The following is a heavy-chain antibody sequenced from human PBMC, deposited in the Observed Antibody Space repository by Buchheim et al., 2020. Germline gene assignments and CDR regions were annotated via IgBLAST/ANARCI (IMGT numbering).Heavy chain of an antibody. CDR1: GFTFSSYG. Sequence: VQLVESGGGVVQPGRSLRLSCAASGFTFSSYGMHWVRQAPGKGLEWVAVISYDGSNKYYADSVKGRFTISRDNSKNTLYLQMNSLRAEDTAVYYCAKSNQKSQIRLNTIDYWGQGTL. D-gene: IGHD1-14*01. CDR3: AKSNQKSQIRLNTIDY. V-gene: IGHV3-30*18. CDR2: ISYDGSNK. J-gene: IGHJ4*02.